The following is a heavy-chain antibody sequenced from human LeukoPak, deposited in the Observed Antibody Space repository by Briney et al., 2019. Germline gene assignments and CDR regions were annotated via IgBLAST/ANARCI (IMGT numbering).Heavy chain of an antibody. CDR2: ITSSSSYI. V-gene: IGHV3-21*06. J-gene: IGHJ4*02. D-gene: IGHD6-13*01. Sequence: GGSLRLSCAASGFTFSSYSMTWVRQAPGKGLEWVSSITSSSSYISYADSVKGRFTISRDNAKNSLYLQMSSLRAEDTAVYYCARVLRGSSWFFDYRGQGTLVTVSS. CDR1: GFTFSSYS. CDR3: ARVLRGSSWFFDY.